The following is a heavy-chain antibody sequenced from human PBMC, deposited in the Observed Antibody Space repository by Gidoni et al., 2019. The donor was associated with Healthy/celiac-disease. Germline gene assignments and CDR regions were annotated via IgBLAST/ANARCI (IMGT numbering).Heavy chain of an antibody. D-gene: IGHD1-1*01. CDR1: GFPFSSYG. J-gene: IGHJ4*02. Sequence: QVQLVESGGGVVQPGRSLRLSCAASGFPFSSYGMHWVRQAPGKGLEWVAVISYDGSNKYYADSVKGRFTISRDNSKNTLYLQMNSLRAEDTAVYYCAKEGVGDNWNDHYYFDYWGQGTLVTVSS. CDR2: ISYDGSNK. V-gene: IGHV3-30*18. CDR3: AKEGVGDNWNDHYYFDY.